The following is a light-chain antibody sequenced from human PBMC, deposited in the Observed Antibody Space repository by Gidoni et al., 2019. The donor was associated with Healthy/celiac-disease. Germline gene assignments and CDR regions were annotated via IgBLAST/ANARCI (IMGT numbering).Light chain of an antibody. CDR3: QQRGRWPLT. Sequence: EIVLTQSPATLSLSPGERATLSCRASQSLGTFLVWYQHKPGQAPRLLIYGASTRSTAVPARFSGAGSGTDFTLTIASREPEDFAIYYCQQRGRWPLTFGGGTRVEI. V-gene: IGKV3-11*01. CDR2: GAS. J-gene: IGKJ4*01. CDR1: QSLGTF.